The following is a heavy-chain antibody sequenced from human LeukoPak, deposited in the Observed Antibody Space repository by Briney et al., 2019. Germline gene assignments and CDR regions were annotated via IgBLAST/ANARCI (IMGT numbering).Heavy chain of an antibody. V-gene: IGHV3-72*01. Sequence: TGGSLRLSCAASGFTFSDYYMDWVRQTPGKGLEWVGRSRNKANSYATEYVPSVKGRFTISRDASKNSLYLQINSPRTEDTAVYYCARDDGGSYDCWGQGTLVIVSS. CDR1: GFTFSDYY. CDR3: ARDDGGSYDC. J-gene: IGHJ4*02. CDR2: SRNKANSYAT. D-gene: IGHD3-16*01.